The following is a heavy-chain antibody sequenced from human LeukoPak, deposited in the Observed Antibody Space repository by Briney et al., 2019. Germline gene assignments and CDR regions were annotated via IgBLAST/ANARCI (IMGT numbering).Heavy chain of an antibody. CDR3: ARVRFVRIAAAGPFDY. CDR1: GGSISSSSYY. CDR2: IYYSGST. V-gene: IGHV4-39*07. Sequence: SETLSLTCTVSGGSISSSSYYWGWIRQPPGKGLEWIGSIYYSGSTYYNPSLKSRVTISVDTSKNQFSLKLSSVTAADTAVYYCARVRFVRIAAAGPFDYWGQGTLVTVSS. D-gene: IGHD6-13*01. J-gene: IGHJ4*02.